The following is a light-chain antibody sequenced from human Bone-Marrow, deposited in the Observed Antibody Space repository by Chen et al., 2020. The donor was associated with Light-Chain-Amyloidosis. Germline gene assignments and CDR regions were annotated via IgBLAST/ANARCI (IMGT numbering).Light chain of an antibody. V-gene: IGLV3-25*03. CDR2: RDT. CDR3: QSADSSGTYEGI. J-gene: IGLJ2*01. CDR1: DLPTKY. Sequence: SYELTQPPSVSVSPGQMARLTCSGDDLPTKYAYWYQQKPGQAPVLVIHRDTERPSGISERFYGSSTGTTATLTISGVQAEDEADDHCQSADSSGTYEGIFGGGTKLTGL.